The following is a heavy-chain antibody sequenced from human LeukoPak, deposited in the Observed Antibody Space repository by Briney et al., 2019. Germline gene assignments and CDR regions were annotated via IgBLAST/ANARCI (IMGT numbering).Heavy chain of an antibody. Sequence: SVEVSCKASGGTFSSYAISWVRQAPGQGLEWMGGIIPIFGTANYAQKFQGRVTITADESTSTAYMELSSLRSEDTAVYYCARDLTLYSSSSDNRPTDDYWGQGTLVAVSS. CDR1: GGTFSSYA. CDR2: IIPIFGTA. D-gene: IGHD6-6*01. CDR3: ARDLTLYSSSSDNRPTDDY. V-gene: IGHV1-69*13. J-gene: IGHJ4*02.